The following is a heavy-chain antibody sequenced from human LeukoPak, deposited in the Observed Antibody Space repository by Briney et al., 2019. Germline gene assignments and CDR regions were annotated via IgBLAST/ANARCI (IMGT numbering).Heavy chain of an antibody. CDR1: GGSFSGYY. Sequence: SETLSLTCAVYGGSFSGYYWSWIRQPPGKGLEWIGEINHSGSTNYNPSLKSRVTISVDTSKNQFSLKLSSVTAADTAVYYCARRYIVVVPAARGGFDYWGQGTLVTVSS. D-gene: IGHD2-2*01. CDR2: INHSGST. J-gene: IGHJ4*02. V-gene: IGHV4-34*01. CDR3: ARRYIVVVPAARGGFDY.